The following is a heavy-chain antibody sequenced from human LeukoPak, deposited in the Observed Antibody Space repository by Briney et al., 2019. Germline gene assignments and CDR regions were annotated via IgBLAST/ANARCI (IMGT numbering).Heavy chain of an antibody. V-gene: IGHV4-61*02. CDR3: AREVYGSGSYYPDY. CDR1: GGSISSGSYY. J-gene: IGHJ4*02. CDR2: IYTSGST. D-gene: IGHD3-10*01. Sequence: SETLSLTCTVSGGSISSGSYYWSWIRQPAGKGLEWIGRIYTSGSTNYSPSLKSRVTISVDTSKNQFSLKLSSVTAADTAVYYCAREVYGSGSYYPDYWGQGTLVTVSS.